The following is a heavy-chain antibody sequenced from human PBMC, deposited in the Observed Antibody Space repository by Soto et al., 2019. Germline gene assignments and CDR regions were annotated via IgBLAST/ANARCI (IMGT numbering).Heavy chain of an antibody. V-gene: IGHV4-30-4*01. CDR3: ARVKTSLGHTTVRGVITRRFDY. D-gene: IGHD3-10*01. CDR1: GGSISSGDYY. CDR2: IYYSGST. Sequence: PSETLSLTCTVSGGSISSGDYYWSWIRQPPGKGLEWIGYIYYSGSTYYNPSLKSRVTISVDTSKNQFSLKLSSVTAADTAVYYCARVKTSLGHTTVRGVITRRFDYWCQGTLVTVSS. J-gene: IGHJ4*02.